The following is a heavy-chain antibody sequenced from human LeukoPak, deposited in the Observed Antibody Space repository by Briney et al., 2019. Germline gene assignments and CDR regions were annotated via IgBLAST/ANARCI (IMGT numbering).Heavy chain of an antibody. V-gene: IGHV4-34*01. J-gene: IGHJ4*02. D-gene: IGHD5-18*01. CDR2: INHSGST. CDR1: GGSFSGYY. CDR3: ARESYGIDS. Sequence: SETLSLTCAVYGGSFSGYYGSWIRQPPGKGLEWIGEINHSGSTNYNPSLKSRVTISVDTSKNQFSLYLTSVTAADTAVYYCARESYGIDSWGQGTLVSVSS.